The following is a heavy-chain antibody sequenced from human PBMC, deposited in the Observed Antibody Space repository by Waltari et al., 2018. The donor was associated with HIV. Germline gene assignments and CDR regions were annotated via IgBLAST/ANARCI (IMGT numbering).Heavy chain of an antibody. D-gene: IGHD5-12*01. CDR1: GASLSNHF. CDR2: IDYGGST. Sequence: QVQLQQWGAGLLRPSETLSRTCAVYGASLSNHFWSWIRQSPGKGLEWIGDIDYGGSTNYNPSLKSRVTISVDTSKNEFSLKVTSVTAADTAVYYCARASVANRYFDFWGQG. CDR3: ARASVANRYFDF. V-gene: IGHV4-34*01. J-gene: IGHJ4*02.